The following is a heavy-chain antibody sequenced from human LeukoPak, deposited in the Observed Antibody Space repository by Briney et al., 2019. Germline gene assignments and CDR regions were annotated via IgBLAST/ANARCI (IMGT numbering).Heavy chain of an antibody. D-gene: IGHD4-17*01. Sequence: GGSLRLSCAASGFTFSSYAMTWVRQAPGKGLEWVSAISGSGARTYYADSVKGRFTISRDNSKNTLYLQMNSLRAEDTAVYYCAKEDRYGAKNYWGQGTLVTVSS. CDR3: AKEDRYGAKNY. V-gene: IGHV3-23*01. CDR2: ISGSGART. CDR1: GFTFSSYA. J-gene: IGHJ4*02.